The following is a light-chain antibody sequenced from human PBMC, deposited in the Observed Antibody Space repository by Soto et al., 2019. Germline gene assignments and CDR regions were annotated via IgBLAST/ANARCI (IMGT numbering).Light chain of an antibody. CDR2: GAS. Sequence: SVLTQSPVTLSLSPGERATLSCRASQSVSSSYLAWYQQQLGQAPRPLIYGASSRATGIPDRFSGGGSGTDFPLTISRLEPEDFAVYYCQQYGSSQWTFGQGTKVDIK. CDR1: QSVSSSY. V-gene: IGKV3-20*01. CDR3: QQYGSSQWT. J-gene: IGKJ1*01.